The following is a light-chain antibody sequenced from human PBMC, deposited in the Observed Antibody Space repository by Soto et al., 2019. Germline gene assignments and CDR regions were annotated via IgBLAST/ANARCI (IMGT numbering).Light chain of an antibody. V-gene: IGKV1-5*03. CDR1: QSISSW. Sequence: DIQMTQSPSTLSASVGDRVTITCRASQSISSWLAWYQQKPGTAPKLLIYTASTLESGVPSRFSGSGYGTEFTLTISSLKPDDFATYYCQQYNSYPWTFGQGTKVEIK. CDR2: TAS. J-gene: IGKJ1*01. CDR3: QQYNSYPWT.